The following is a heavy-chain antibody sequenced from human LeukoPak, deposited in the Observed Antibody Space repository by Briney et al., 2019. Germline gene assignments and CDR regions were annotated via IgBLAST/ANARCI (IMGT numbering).Heavy chain of an antibody. V-gene: IGHV3-20*04. CDR3: ARRESTYQNYDYFYYMYV. J-gene: IGHJ6*03. CDR2: IKWNGSST. Sequence: GGSLRLSCAASGFTFDDYGMSWVRQAPGKGLEWVSSIKWNGSSTGYADSVKGRFTISRDNAKNSLYVQMNSLRAEDTALYYCARRESTYQNYDYFYYMYVWGKGTTVTVSS. CDR1: GFTFDDYG.